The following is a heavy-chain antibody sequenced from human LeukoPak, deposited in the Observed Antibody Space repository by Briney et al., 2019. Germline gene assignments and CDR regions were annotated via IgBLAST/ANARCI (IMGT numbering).Heavy chain of an antibody. CDR3: ARRTETNYYDSSGYSFDY. CDR2: IYYSGST. D-gene: IGHD3-22*01. J-gene: IGHJ4*02. CDR1: GGSISSSSYY. V-gene: IGHV4-39*01. Sequence: SETLSLTCTVSGGSISSSSYYWGWIRQPPGKGLEWIGSIYYSGSTYYNPSLKSRVTISVDTSKNQFSLKLSSVTAADTAVYYCARRTETNYYDSSGYSFDYWGQGTLVTVSS.